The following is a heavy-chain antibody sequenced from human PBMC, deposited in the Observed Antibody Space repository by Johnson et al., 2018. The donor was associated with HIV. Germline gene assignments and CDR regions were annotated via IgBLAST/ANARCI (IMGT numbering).Heavy chain of an antibody. Sequence: QVQLVESGGGVVRPGGSLRLSCAASGFTFSTYDMHWVRQAPGKGLEWVAIISYDGSNKYYADSVKGRFTTSRDNSKNTLYLQMSSLRTEDTAVYYCAKERQLVRAFDIWGQGTMVTVSS. J-gene: IGHJ3*02. CDR3: AKERQLVRAFDI. D-gene: IGHD6-6*01. V-gene: IGHV3-30*18. CDR1: GFTFSTYD. CDR2: ISYDGSNK.